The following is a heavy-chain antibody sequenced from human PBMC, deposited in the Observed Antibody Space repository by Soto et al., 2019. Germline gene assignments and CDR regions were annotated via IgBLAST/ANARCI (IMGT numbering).Heavy chain of an antibody. V-gene: IGHV1-69*13. CDR2: IIPIFGTA. CDR3: ARDSLCGGDCYSGGALDY. D-gene: IGHD2-21*02. CDR1: GGTFSSYA. J-gene: IGHJ4*02. Sequence: GASVKVSCKASGGTFSSYAISWVRQAPGQGLEWMGGIIPIFGTANYAQKFQGRVTITADESTSTAYMELSSLRSEDTAVYYCARDSLCGGDCYSGGALDYWGQGTLVTVSS.